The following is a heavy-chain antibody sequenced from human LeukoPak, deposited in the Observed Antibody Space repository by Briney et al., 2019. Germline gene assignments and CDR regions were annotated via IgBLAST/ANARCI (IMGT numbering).Heavy chain of an antibody. CDR1: VYTLTSDD. CDR2: RKPHRVKT. CDR3: AKSRAAETKHRGYYYYYYMDV. Sequence: ASVKGSCKGSVYTLTSDDIYWVRQGPGHGRECVGWRKPHRVKTGNAQKFQGRDNMTRNTSISTAYMELSSMRSDDTAVYYCAKSRAAETKHRGYYYYYYMDVWGKGTTVTVSS. V-gene: IGHV1-8*01. D-gene: IGHD6-13*01. J-gene: IGHJ6*03.